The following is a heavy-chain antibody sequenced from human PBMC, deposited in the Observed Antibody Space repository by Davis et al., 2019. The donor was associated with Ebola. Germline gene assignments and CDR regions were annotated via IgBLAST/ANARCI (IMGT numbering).Heavy chain of an antibody. D-gene: IGHD2-15*01. Sequence: GESLKISCKGSGYRITSYWIAWVRQMPGKGLEWMGIIYPGDSDTRYSPSFQGQVTISADKSISTAYLQWSSLKASDTAMYYCARHYCSGGSCYSGGYYYYYDMDVWGQGTTVTVSS. CDR3: ARHYCSGGSCYSGGYYYYYDMDV. CDR2: IYPGDSDT. CDR1: GYRITSYW. V-gene: IGHV5-51*01. J-gene: IGHJ6*02.